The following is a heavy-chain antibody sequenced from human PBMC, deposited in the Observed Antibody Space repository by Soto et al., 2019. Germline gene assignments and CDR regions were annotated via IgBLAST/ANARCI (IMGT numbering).Heavy chain of an antibody. Sequence: GSLRLSCAASGFTFSDHYMTWIRQAPGKGLEWVSKISSCGTTTYYADSVKGRFTVSRDNAKNSLYLQMNSLRTEDTAVYYCAGDPYYYGSAFWGQGTLVTVSS. CDR3: AGDPYYYGSAF. CDR2: ISSCGTTT. V-gene: IGHV3-11*01. CDR1: GFTFSDHY. D-gene: IGHD3-10*01. J-gene: IGHJ4*02.